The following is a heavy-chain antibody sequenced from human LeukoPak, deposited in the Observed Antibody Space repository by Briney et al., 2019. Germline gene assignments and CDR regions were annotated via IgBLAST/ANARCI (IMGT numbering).Heavy chain of an antibody. CDR3: ARILNTQNYYDSRSGIDY. J-gene: IGHJ4*02. Sequence: GGSLRLSCAASGFSFSSYWMHWVRQAPGKGLVWVSRINSDGSSTSYADSVRGRFTVSRDNAKSTLFLQMNSLRAEDTAVYYRARILNTQNYYDSRSGIDYWGQGTLVTVSS. CDR2: INSDGSST. CDR1: GFSFSSYW. V-gene: IGHV3-74*01. D-gene: IGHD3-22*01.